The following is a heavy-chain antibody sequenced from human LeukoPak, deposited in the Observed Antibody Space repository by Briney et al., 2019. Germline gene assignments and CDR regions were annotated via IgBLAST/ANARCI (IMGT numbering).Heavy chain of an antibody. D-gene: IGHD1-26*01. CDR1: GYTFTGYY. V-gene: IGHV1-2*02. CDR3: ARDRVGATPEDY. CDR2: INPNSGGT. Sequence: ASVKVSCKASGYTFTGYYMHWVRQAPGQGLEWMGWINPNSGGTNYAQKFQGRVTMTRDTSINTAYMELSRLRSDDTAVYYCARDRVGATPEDYWGQGTLVTVSS. J-gene: IGHJ4*02.